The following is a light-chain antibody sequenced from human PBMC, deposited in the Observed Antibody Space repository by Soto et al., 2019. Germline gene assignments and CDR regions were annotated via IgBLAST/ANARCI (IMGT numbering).Light chain of an antibody. CDR1: QSVSSN. CDR2: DAS. CDR3: QQSNNGPT. V-gene: IGKV3-15*01. J-gene: IGKJ1*01. Sequence: EIVMTQSPATLSVSPGERATLSCRASQSVSSNLAWYQQKPSQAPRLLIYDASTRATGMPDRFSGSGSGTEFTLTISSLQSEEFAVYYCQQSNNGPTFGQGTNVEIK.